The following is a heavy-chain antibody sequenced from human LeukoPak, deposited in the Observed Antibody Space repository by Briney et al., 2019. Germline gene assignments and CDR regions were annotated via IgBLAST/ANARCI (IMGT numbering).Heavy chain of an antibody. D-gene: IGHD3-10*01. Sequence: PGGSLRLSCAASGFTFSNYAMDWVRQAPGEGLAWVQSIRCSSNDIYYADSVKGRFTISRDNSKNTLYLQMNSLRAEDTAVYYCAKRSFGITMVRGVTRGPYYYYYMDVWGEGTTVTVSS. J-gene: IGHJ6*03. V-gene: IGHV3-21*01. CDR3: AKRSFGITMVRGVTRGPYYYYYMDV. CDR2: IRCSSNDI. CDR1: GFTFSNYA.